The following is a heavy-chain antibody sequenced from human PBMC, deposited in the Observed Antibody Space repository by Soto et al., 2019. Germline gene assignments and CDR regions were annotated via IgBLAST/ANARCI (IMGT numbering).Heavy chain of an antibody. CDR2: LDPSGGSA. CDR3: ARAEWGNWFDP. J-gene: IGHJ5*02. V-gene: IGHV1-46*02. D-gene: IGHD1-26*01. Sequence: ASVKVSCKASGYTFYNYNMHWVRQAPGQGLEWMGILDPSGGSASYAQKFQGRVTMTRDTSTDTVYLELMNLRSEDTATYFCARAEWGNWFDPWGQGTLVTVS. CDR1: GYTFYNYN.